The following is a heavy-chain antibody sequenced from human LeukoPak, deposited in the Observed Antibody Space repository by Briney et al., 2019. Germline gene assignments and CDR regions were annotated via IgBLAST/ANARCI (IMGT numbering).Heavy chain of an antibody. CDR1: GFTFSDYY. D-gene: IGHD6-13*01. CDR2: ISSSGSTI. Sequence: GGSLRLSCAVSGFTFSDYYMSWIRQAPGKGLEWVSYISSSGSTIYYADSVKGRFTISRDNAKNSLYLQMNSLRAEDTAVYYCARVWSSWAGDAFDIWGQGTMVTVSS. J-gene: IGHJ3*02. V-gene: IGHV3-11*01. CDR3: ARVWSSWAGDAFDI.